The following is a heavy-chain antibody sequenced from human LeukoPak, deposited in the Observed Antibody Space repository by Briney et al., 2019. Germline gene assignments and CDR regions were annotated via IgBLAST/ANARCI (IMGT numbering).Heavy chain of an antibody. CDR2: IYHSGST. CDR1: GGSISSGGYS. D-gene: IGHD4-17*01. CDR3: ARAGDYGDYDY. Sequence: PSQTLSLTCAVSGGSISSGGYSWSWIRQPPGKGLEWIGYIYHSGSTCYNPSLKSRVTISVDRSKNQFSLKLSSVTAADTAVYYCARAGDYGDYDYWGQGTLVTVSS. V-gene: IGHV4-30-2*01. J-gene: IGHJ4*02.